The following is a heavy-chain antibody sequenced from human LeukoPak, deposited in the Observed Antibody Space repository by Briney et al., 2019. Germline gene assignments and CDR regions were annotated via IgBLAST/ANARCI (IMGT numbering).Heavy chain of an antibody. V-gene: IGHV3-33*06. CDR1: GFTFSGYG. J-gene: IGHJ4*02. CDR2: IWYEGNNK. D-gene: IGHD5-18*01. CDR3: AKDWGYTTMVSYYFDY. Sequence: GGSLRLSCAASGFTFSGYGMHWVRQAPDNGPEWVAVIWYEGNNKYYAGSVKGRFTISRDNSKNTLYLQMNSLRAEDTAVYYCAKDWGYTTMVSYYFDYWGQGALVTVSS.